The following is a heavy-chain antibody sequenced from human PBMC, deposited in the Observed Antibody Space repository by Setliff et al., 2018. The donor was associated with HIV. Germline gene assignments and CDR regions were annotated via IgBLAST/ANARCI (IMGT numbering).Heavy chain of an antibody. V-gene: IGHV1-2*02. J-gene: IGHJ5*02. D-gene: IGHD2-15*01. CDR3: ARVLAGLNWFDP. Sequence: ASVKVSCKASGYTFTGYYLHWLRQAPGQGLEWMGYISPNRGATNFAQKFLGRVTMTRDTSISTAYLELSSLTSDDTAVYYCARVLAGLNWFDPWGQGTLVTVSS. CDR2: ISPNRGAT. CDR1: GYTFTGYY.